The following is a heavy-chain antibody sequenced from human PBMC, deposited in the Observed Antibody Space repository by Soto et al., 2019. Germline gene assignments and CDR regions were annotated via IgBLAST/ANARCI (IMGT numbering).Heavy chain of an antibody. D-gene: IGHD1-1*01. CDR2: ISGSGSNT. CDR3: SKEQPPTIQWDYFDY. J-gene: IGHJ4*02. CDR1: RFTFDSHG. Sequence: EVQLLESGGGWVQPGESLRLSCVASRFTFDSHGMSWVRQAPGKGLEWVSAISGSGSNTYYADSVKGRFTISRDNSKNTLFLQMNSLRAEDTAVYYCSKEQPPTIQWDYFDYWGQGTLVTVSS. V-gene: IGHV3-23*01.